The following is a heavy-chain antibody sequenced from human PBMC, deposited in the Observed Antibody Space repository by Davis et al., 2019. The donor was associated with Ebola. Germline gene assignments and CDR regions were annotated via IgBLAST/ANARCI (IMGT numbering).Heavy chain of an antibody. Sequence: MPSETLSLTCSVSGGSISSDYWTWIRQPPGKGLEWIGYISNSGSTNYNPSLKSRVTILVDTSKNQFSLKLSSVTAADTAVYYCARGGAVAGPWGQGTLVTVSS. V-gene: IGHV4-59*12. J-gene: IGHJ5*02. CDR3: ARGGAVAGP. D-gene: IGHD6-19*01. CDR2: ISNSGST. CDR1: GGSISSDY.